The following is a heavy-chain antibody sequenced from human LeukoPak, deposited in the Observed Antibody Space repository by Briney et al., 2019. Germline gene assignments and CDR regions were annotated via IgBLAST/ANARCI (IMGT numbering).Heavy chain of an antibody. CDR2: IYYSGST. Sequence: SETLSLTCTVSGGSISSNSYYWGWIRQPPGKGLEWIGSIYYSGSTYYNPSLQSRVTVSVDASKNHFSLRVNSVIAADTAIYYCARKRRRGYYLNSAFDMWGQGTMVTVSS. J-gene: IGHJ3*02. CDR1: GGSISSNSYY. D-gene: IGHD3-3*01. CDR3: ARKRRRGYYLNSAFDM. V-gene: IGHV4-39*02.